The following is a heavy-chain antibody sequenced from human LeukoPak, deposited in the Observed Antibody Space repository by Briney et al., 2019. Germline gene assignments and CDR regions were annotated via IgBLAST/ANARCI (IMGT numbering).Heavy chain of an antibody. CDR2: MNPKTGNT. CDR3: ARDLDYGDYSEYYGLDV. Sequence: ASVKVSCKASGYTFTNFDINWVRQATGQGLEWMGWMNPKTGNTGSAQKLQGRVTITGNTSISTAYMELSSLRSEDTAVYYCARDLDYGDYSEYYGLDVWGQGTTVTVSS. J-gene: IGHJ6*02. V-gene: IGHV1-8*01. D-gene: IGHD4-17*01. CDR1: GYTFTNFD.